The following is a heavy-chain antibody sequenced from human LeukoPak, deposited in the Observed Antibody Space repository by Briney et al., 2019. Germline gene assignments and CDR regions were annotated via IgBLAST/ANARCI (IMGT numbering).Heavy chain of an antibody. J-gene: IGHJ3*02. CDR2: FSYSGGP. CDR1: GGSINTYY. CDR3: ARPQYCGSNCYHAFEI. Sequence: SETLSLTCAVSGGSINTYYWSWIRQPPGKGLEWIGYFSYSGGPNYNPSLKSRVAISVDTSKNQFSLKLSSVTAADTAVYYCARPQYCGSNCYHAFEIWGQGTLVTVSS. D-gene: IGHD2-21*01. V-gene: IGHV4-59*08.